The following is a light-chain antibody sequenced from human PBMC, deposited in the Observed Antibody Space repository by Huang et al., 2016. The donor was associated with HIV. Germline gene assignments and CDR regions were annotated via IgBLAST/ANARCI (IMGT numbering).Light chain of an antibody. CDR2: DTS. Sequence: EVVLTQSPATLSLSPGERATLSCRASQSISNYLAWYQQRAGQTPRLLIYDTSNRATGVPARFSAPGSGTDFTLTINGLEPEDFAVYYCQDRSNWPRVTFGPGTKLDVK. CDR3: QDRSNWPRVT. CDR1: QSISNY. V-gene: IGKV3-11*01. J-gene: IGKJ3*01.